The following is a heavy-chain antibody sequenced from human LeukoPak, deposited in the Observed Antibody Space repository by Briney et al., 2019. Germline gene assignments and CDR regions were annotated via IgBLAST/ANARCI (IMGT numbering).Heavy chain of an antibody. CDR2: IYPRASDT. Sequence: GESLKISCQGPVYSFATYWVASLRPIPAKDLERMGIIYPRASDTRYSPSFQGQVTISADKSIKTAYLQWSSLKASDTAMYYCARPLQGIVGATGFDYWGQGTLVTVSS. V-gene: IGHV5-51*01. J-gene: IGHJ4*02. D-gene: IGHD1-26*01. CDR3: ARPLQGIVGATGFDY. CDR1: VYSFATYW.